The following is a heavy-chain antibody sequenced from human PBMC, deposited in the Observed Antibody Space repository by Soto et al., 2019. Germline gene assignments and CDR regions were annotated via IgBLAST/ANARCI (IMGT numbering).Heavy chain of an antibody. CDR2: ISSSGSTI. CDR1: GFTFSDYY. V-gene: IGHV3-11*01. J-gene: IGHJ6*02. Sequence: GGSLRLSCAASGFTFSDYYMSWIRQAPGKGLEWVSYISSSGSTIYYADSVKGRFTISRDNAKNSLYLQMNSLRAEDTAVYYCARSNTYYDFWSGYYTYGMDVWGQGTTVTVSS. CDR3: ARSNTYYDFWSGYYTYGMDV. D-gene: IGHD3-3*01.